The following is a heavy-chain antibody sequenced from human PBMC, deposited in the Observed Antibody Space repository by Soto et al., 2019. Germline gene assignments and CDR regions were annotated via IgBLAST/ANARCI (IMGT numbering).Heavy chain of an antibody. Sequence: GESLKISCKAIGYTFTNYWIGWVRQTPGKGLEWMGIIFPGDSDTRYNPSFEGQVTVSADESISTAYLQWNTLKASDTAMYCCVRPNFGALTHFYFWGQGTLISVSS. D-gene: IGHD3-16*01. CDR1: GYTFTNYW. CDR2: IFPGDSDT. V-gene: IGHV5-51*01. CDR3: VRPNFGALTHFYF. J-gene: IGHJ4*02.